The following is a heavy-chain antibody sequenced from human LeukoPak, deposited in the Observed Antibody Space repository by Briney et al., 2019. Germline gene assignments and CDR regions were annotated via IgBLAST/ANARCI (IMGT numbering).Heavy chain of an antibody. D-gene: IGHD6-13*01. CDR1: GFTFSGYT. Sequence: PGGSLRLSCAASGFTFSGYTMHWIRQAPGKGLEWVSAISGSGGSTYYADSVKGRFTISRDNSKNTLYLQMNSLRAEDTAVYYCAKGFPTGIAAAGEDYWGQGTLVTVSS. CDR3: AKGFPTGIAAAGEDY. J-gene: IGHJ4*02. V-gene: IGHV3-23*01. CDR2: ISGSGGST.